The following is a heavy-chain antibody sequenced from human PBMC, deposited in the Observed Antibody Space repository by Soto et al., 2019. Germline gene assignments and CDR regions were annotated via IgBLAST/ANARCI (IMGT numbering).Heavy chain of an antibody. Sequence: QVQLVQSGAEVKKPGSSVKVSCKASGGTFSSYAISWVRQAPGQGLEWMGGIIPIFGTANYAQKFQGRVTNTAYESTSEASMDVISLRSDVTAVYYCARGGCISTSCDEGGFDYWGQGTLFTVSS. J-gene: IGHJ4*02. CDR1: GGTFSSYA. V-gene: IGHV1-69*12. CDR2: IIPIFGTA. D-gene: IGHD2-2*01. CDR3: ARGGCISTSCDEGGFDY.